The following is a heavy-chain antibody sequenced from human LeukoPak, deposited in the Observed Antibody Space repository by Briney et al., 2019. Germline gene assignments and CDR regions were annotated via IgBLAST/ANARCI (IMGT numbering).Heavy chain of an antibody. CDR3: ARASSSGWYLSTYMDV. CDR1: GGSISSYY. D-gene: IGHD6-19*01. J-gene: IGHJ6*03. Sequence: SETLSLTCTVSGGSISSYYWSWIRQPPGKGLEWIGYIYYSGSTNYNPSLKSRVTISVDTSKNQFSLKLNSVTAADTAVYYCARASSSGWYLSTYMDVWGKGTTVTVSS. CDR2: IYYSGST. V-gene: IGHV4-59*01.